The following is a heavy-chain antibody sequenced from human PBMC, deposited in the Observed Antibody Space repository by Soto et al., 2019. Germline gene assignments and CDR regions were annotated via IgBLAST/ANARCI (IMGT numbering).Heavy chain of an antibody. J-gene: IGHJ4*02. V-gene: IGHV1-69*01. D-gene: IGHD1-26*01. Sequence: QVQLVQSGAEVKRPGSSVKVSCKASGGIFSSYAISWLRQAPGQGLEWMGAVIPVLGQEYYAQALQDRVTISADASTRTAYTELTSLTSEDPAVYFCARGGGVGAPPGADYWGQGTLVTFSS. CDR3: ARGGGVGAPPGADY. CDR1: GGIFSSYA. CDR2: VIPVLGQE.